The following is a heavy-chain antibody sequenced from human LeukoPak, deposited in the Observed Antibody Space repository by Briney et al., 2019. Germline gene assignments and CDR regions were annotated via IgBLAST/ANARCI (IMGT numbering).Heavy chain of an antibody. CDR3: TRATSYYYDTSGYYSAY. CDR2: NYYSGSA. D-gene: IGHD3-22*01. J-gene: IGHJ4*02. V-gene: IGHV4-59*11. Sequence: SVTLSLTCPVSGGSIRRHYWRWLRQPTARGLEWIGYNYYSGSANSESSLRSRVTISVDSSKNQLSLKLSSVTAADTAVYYCTRATSYYYDTSGYYSAYWGQGTLATVSS. CDR1: GGSIRRHY.